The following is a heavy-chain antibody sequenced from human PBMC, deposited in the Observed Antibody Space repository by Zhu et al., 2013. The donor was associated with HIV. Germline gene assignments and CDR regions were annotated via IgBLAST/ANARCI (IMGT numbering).Heavy chain of an antibody. CDR3: ARGIGYYDFWSGYGFDY. D-gene: IGHD3-3*01. CDR1: GYSFTNYW. CDR2: INPISGNS. J-gene: IGHJ4*02. V-gene: IGHV1-46*01. Sequence: QVQLVQSGSEVKKPGASVKISCKTSGYSFTNYWMHWVRQAPGQGLEWMGIINPISGNSNYAQKFQGGVTMTRDTSTSTLYMELSSLKSDDTAVYYCARGIGYYDFWSGYGFDYWGQGTLVTVSS.